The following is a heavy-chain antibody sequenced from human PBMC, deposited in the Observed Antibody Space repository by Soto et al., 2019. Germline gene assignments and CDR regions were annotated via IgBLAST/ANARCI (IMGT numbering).Heavy chain of an antibody. Sequence: QITLKESGPTLVKPTQTLTLTCSFSGFSLSTTGVGVGWIRQSPGKALEWLAIIYWDNDKRYSPSLKSRVTITKDTSKNQVVLTVTNMRPVDTGIYYCARSLWFGELHWGQGALVTVSS. CDR2: IYWDNDK. D-gene: IGHD3-10*01. CDR3: ARSLWFGELH. V-gene: IGHV2-5*02. J-gene: IGHJ4*02. CDR1: GFSLSTTGVG.